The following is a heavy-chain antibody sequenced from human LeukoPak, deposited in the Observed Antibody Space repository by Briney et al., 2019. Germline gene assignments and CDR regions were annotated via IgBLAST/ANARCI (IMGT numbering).Heavy chain of an antibody. CDR3: ARDESPENRWLNQNHGMDV. CDR2: INPSGGST. J-gene: IGHJ6*02. Sequence: ASEKVSCKASGYTFTSYYMHWVRQTPGHGLEWMGIINPSGGSTNYTQKVQGRGTMTRDTATSTVYMELCSLRSEDTAVYYCARDESPENRWLNQNHGMDVWGQGTTVTVSS. V-gene: IGHV1-46*01. CDR1: GYTFTSYY. D-gene: IGHD5-24*01.